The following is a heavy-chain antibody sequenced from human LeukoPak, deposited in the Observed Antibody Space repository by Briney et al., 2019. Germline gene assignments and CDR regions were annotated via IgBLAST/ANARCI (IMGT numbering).Heavy chain of an antibody. D-gene: IGHD5-18*01. V-gene: IGHV1-46*01. CDR3: ACQVDIAMAHDYYYYYGMDV. CDR1: GYTFTSYY. J-gene: IGHJ6*02. CDR2: INPSGGST. Sequence: VASVKVSCKASGYTFTSYYMHWVRQAPGQGLEWMGIINPSGGSTSYAQKFQGRVTMTRDTSTSTVYMELSSLRSEDTAVYYCACQVDIAMAHDYYYYYGMDVWGQGTTVTVSS.